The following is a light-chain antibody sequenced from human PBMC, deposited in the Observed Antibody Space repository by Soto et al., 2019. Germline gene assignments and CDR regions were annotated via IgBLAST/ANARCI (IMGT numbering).Light chain of an antibody. J-gene: IGKJ5*01. Sequence: DIQMTQSPSSLSASVGDRVTITCRASPSISSYLNWYQQKPGKAPKLLIYAASSLQSGVPSRFSGGGSGTEFTLTISSLQSEDFVVYYCQQYNSWPPITFGQGTRLEI. CDR1: PSISSY. CDR2: AAS. CDR3: QQYNSWPPIT. V-gene: IGKV1-39*01.